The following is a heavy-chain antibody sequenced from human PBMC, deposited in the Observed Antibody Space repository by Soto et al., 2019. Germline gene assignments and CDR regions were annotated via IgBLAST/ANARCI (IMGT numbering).Heavy chain of an antibody. V-gene: IGHV3-33*04. CDR2: IWHNGKNK. CDR3: ASDPGQDEAMDY. Sequence: QVQVVESGGGVVQPGRSLRLSCATSGFAFSNFGMHWVRQVPGKGLEWVAVIWHNGKNKDYADYAKGRFTFSRDNSKNILYLEMNSLRVEDTAIYYCASDPGQDEAMDYWGQGTLVTVSS. J-gene: IGHJ4*02. CDR1: GFAFSNFG.